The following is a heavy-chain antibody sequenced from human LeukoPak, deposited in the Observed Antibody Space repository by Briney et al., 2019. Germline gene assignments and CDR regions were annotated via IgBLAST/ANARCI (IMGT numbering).Heavy chain of an antibody. Sequence: GGSLRLSCAASGFSFSSYAMSWVRQAPGKGLEWVSVIYSGGSTYYADSVKGRFTISRDNSKNTLYLQMNSLRAEDTAVYYCARGLSDRIYYYYYGMDVWGQGTTVTVSS. D-gene: IGHD2-21*02. V-gene: IGHV3-66*01. CDR3: ARGLSDRIYYYYYGMDV. J-gene: IGHJ6*02. CDR2: IYSGGST. CDR1: GFSFSSYA.